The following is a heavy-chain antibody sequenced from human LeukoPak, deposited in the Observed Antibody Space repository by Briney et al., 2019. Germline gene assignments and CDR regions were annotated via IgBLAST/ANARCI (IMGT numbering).Heavy chain of an antibody. Sequence: KSSETLSLTCAVSGYSISSGYYWGWIRQPPGKGLEWIGSIYHSGSTYYNPSLKSRVTISVDTSKNQFSLKLSSVTAADTAVYYCAKHTIFGVAPYCFDYWGQGTLVTVSS. CDR3: AKHTIFGVAPYCFDY. V-gene: IGHV4-38-2*01. CDR2: IYHSGST. J-gene: IGHJ4*02. CDR1: GYSISSGYY. D-gene: IGHD3-3*01.